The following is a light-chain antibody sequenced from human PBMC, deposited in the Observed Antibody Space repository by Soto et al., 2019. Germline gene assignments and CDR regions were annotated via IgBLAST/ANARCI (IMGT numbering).Light chain of an antibody. J-gene: IGKJ5*01. CDR2: GAS. CDR3: QQDYNLPIT. CDR1: QIISSSY. V-gene: IGKV3D-7*01. Sequence: EIVFNQSPYTVSLSPGERATLSCRASQIISSSYLSWYQQRPGQAPRLLIYGASTRATGIPARFSGSGRGSGTDFTLTISSLQPEDFAVYYCQQDYNLPITFGQGTRLEI.